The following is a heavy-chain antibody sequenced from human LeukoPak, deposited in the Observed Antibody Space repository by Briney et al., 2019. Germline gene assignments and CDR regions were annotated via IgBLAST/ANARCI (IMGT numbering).Heavy chain of an antibody. CDR2: IWYDGSNK. D-gene: IGHD2-2*02. J-gene: IGHJ4*02. CDR1: GFTFSSYG. V-gene: IGHV3-33*01. CDR3: ARDRVPAALLANFDY. Sequence: GGSLRLSCAASGFTFSSYGMHLVRQAPGKGLEWVAVIWYDGSNKYYADSVKGRFTISRDNSKNTLYLQMNSLRAEDTAVYYCARDRVPAALLANFDYWGQGTQVTVSS.